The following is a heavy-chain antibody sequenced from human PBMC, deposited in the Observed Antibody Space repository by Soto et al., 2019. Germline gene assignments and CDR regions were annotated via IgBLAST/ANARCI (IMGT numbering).Heavy chain of an antibody. V-gene: IGHV3-23*01. CDR3: SKDRLPYCSGTNCYAAFDC. J-gene: IGHJ4*02. CDR1: GFAFSSYA. CDR2: LSASGRST. D-gene: IGHD2-2*01. Sequence: EVQLLESGGGLVQPGGSLRISCAASGFAFSSYAMIWVRQAPGMGLQWVSGLSASGRSTYYADSVKGRFTISRDNSKNSLYLQMNSLRAEDTALYYCSKDRLPYCSGTNCYAAFDCWGQGTLVTVSS.